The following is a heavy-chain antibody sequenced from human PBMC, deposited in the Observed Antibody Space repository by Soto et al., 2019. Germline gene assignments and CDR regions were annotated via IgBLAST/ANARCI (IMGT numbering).Heavy chain of an antibody. CDR1: GFTFSSYA. V-gene: IGHV3-23*01. CDR2: ISGSGGST. CDR3: AKDFSRLMIVVAADAFDL. J-gene: IGHJ3*01. Sequence: EVQLLESGGGLVQPGGSLRLSCAASGFTFSSYAMSWVRQAPGKGLEWVSGISGSGGSTYYADSVRGRFTISRDNSKNTLYLQMNSLRAEDTAVYYCAKDFSRLMIVVAADAFDLWGQGTLVTVSS. D-gene: IGHD3-22*01.